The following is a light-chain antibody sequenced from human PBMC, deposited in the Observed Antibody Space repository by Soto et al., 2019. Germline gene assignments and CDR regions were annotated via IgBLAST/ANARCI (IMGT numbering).Light chain of an antibody. Sequence: EIVLTQSPATLSLSPGERATLSCRASQTVSSSLAWYQQKPVQAPRLLIYEVSNRATGIPARFSGSGSGADFTLTISSLEPGDFALYYCQQHVNWPLTFGGGTKV. CDR1: QTVSSS. J-gene: IGKJ4*01. CDR3: QQHVNWPLT. V-gene: IGKV3-11*01. CDR2: EVS.